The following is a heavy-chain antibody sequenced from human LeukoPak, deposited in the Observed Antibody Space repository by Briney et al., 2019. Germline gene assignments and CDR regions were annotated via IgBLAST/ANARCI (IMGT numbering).Heavy chain of an antibody. CDR3: ARGPPGYHGIIGFSRCFDP. V-gene: IGHV4-61*02. D-gene: IGHD3-10*01. J-gene: IGHJ5*02. CDR1: GGSISSGSYY. CDR2: IYTSGST. Sequence: SETLSLICTVSGGSISSGSYYWSWIRQPAGKGLEWIGRIYTSGSTNYNPSLKSRVTKSVDTSKNQFSLKLSSVTAADTAVYYCARGPPGYHGIIGFSRCFDPWGQGTLVTVSS.